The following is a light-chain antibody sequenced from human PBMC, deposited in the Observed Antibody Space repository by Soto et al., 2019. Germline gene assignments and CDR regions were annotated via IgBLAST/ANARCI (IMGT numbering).Light chain of an antibody. CDR3: QQYNSWPT. V-gene: IGLV2-14*01. CDR1: SSDVGGYNY. CDR2: EVS. Sequence: QSVLTQPASVSGSPGQSITISCTGTSSDVGGYNYVSWYQQHPGKAPKLMIYEVSNRPSGVSNRFSGSKSGNTASLTISGLQAEDEADYYCQQYNSWPTFGGGTK. J-gene: IGLJ2*01.